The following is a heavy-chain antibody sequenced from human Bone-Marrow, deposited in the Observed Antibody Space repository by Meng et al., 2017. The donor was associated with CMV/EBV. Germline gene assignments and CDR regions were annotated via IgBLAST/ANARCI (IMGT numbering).Heavy chain of an antibody. CDR1: GFIFRSYG. CDR3: ARVREQLVRGVDYYGMDV. D-gene: IGHD6-6*01. CDR2: IKQDGCEK. V-gene: IGHV3-7*01. J-gene: IGHJ6*02. Sequence: GESLKISCTASGFIFRSYGMHWVRQAPGKGLEWVANIKQDGCEKYYVDSVKGRFTISRDNAKNSLYLQMNSLRAEDTAVYYCARVREQLVRGVDYYGMDVWGQGTTVTVSS.